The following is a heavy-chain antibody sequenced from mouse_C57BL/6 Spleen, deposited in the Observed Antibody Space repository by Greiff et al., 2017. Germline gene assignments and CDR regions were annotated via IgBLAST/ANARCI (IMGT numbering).Heavy chain of an antibody. CDR3: ARYYDYDGGAGFAY. CDR1: GFNIKDYY. V-gene: IGHV14-2*01. J-gene: IGHJ3*01. Sequence: VQLQQSGAELVKPGASVKLSCTASGFNIKDYYMHWVKQRTEQGLEWIGRIDPEDGDTKYAPKFQGKATITADTSSNTAYLQLSSLTSEDTAVYYCARYYDYDGGAGFAYWGQGTLVTVSA. CDR2: IDPEDGDT. D-gene: IGHD2-4*01.